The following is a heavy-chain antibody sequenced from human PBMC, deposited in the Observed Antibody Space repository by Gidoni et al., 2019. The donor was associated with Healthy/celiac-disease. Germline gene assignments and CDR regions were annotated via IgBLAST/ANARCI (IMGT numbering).Heavy chain of an antibody. Sequence: QVQLVQSGAEVKKPGASVKVSCKASGYTFTSYGISWVRQAPGQGLEWSGWISADNGNTNYAQKLKGRVTMTTDTSTSTAYMELRSLRSDDTAVYYCARVNRIAAAGKVVDYWGQGTLVTVSS. J-gene: IGHJ4*02. CDR3: ARVNRIAAAGKVVDY. V-gene: IGHV1-18*04. CDR2: ISADNGNT. CDR1: GYTFTSYG. D-gene: IGHD6-13*01.